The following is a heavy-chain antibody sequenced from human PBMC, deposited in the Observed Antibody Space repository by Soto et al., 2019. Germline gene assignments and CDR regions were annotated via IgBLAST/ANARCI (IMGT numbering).Heavy chain of an antibody. CDR2: INHSGNT. V-gene: IGHV4-34*01. J-gene: IGHJ6*02. CDR1: GGSFSGYY. Sequence: QVQLQQWGAGLLKPSETLSLTCGVYGGSFSGYYWTWIRQPPGKGLEWIGDINHSGNTKYSPSLKSRVTISLDRSSNQLVLRVISVTAADTATYYCARVAAIRGPMDVWGQGTPVTVSS. CDR3: ARVAAIRGPMDV. D-gene: IGHD3-10*01.